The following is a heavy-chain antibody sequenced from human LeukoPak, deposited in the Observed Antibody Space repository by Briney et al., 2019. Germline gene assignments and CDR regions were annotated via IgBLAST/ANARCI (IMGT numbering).Heavy chain of an antibody. J-gene: IGHJ4*02. V-gene: IGHV3-53*01. CDR3: ARSRSGYSYGYPD. D-gene: IGHD5-18*01. CDR2: IYSGGST. CDR1: GFTVSSNY. Sequence: GGSLRLSCAASGFTVSSNYMSWVRQAPGKGLEWVSVIYSGGSTYYADSVKGRFTISRDNSKNTLYLQMNSLRAEDTAVYYCARSRSGYSYGYPDWGQGTLVTVPS.